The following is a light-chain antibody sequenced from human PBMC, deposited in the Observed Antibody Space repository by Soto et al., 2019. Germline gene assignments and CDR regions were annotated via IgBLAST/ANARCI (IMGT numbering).Light chain of an antibody. Sequence: QSALTQPASVSGSPGQSITISCTGTSSDVGSYNFVSWYQQHPGKAPKLMIYDVHRRPSGISNRFSGSKSGNTASLTISGLQAEDEADYCCSSYAGGGTFVLFGGGTKVTV. V-gene: IGLV2-23*02. CDR1: SSDVGSYNF. CDR3: SSYAGGGTFVL. J-gene: IGLJ2*01. CDR2: DVH.